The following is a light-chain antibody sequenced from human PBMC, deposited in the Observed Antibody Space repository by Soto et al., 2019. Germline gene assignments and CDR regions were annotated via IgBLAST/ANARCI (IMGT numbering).Light chain of an antibody. CDR3: MQGTHSWT. CDR1: PSLVYNYGHTS. Sequence: VVMTQSPLSLRVTXGQPASIGCRSRPSLVYNYGHTSLIWFQQRPVQSXWXLIYKVSNRDSGVPDIFSGSGSGTDFTLHISRVEAEDVGVYDCMQGTHSWTFGQGTKVDIK. J-gene: IGKJ1*01. V-gene: IGKV2-30*01. CDR2: KVS.